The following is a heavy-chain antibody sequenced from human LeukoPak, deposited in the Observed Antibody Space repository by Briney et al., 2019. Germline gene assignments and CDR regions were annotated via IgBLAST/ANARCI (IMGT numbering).Heavy chain of an antibody. CDR2: IYTSGST. Sequence: PSQTLSLTCTVSGGSISSGSYYWSWIRQPAGKGLEWIGRIYTSGSTNYNPSLKSRVTISVDTSKNQFSLKLSSVTAADTAVYYCARVGFDSSGYSQYYFDYWGQGTLVTVSS. D-gene: IGHD3-22*01. J-gene: IGHJ4*02. CDR1: GGSISSGSYY. V-gene: IGHV4-61*02. CDR3: ARVGFDSSGYSQYYFDY.